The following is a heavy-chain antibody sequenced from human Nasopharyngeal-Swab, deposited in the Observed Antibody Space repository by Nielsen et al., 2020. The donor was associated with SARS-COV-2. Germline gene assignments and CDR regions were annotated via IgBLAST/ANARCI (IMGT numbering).Heavy chain of an antibody. CDR1: GLRFDVYS. V-gene: IGHV3-30-3*01. CDR3: ARLRRDGYNVRALYFDY. CDR2: LSYDGITE. D-gene: IGHD5-24*01. J-gene: IGHJ4*02. Sequence: GESLKISCAASGLRFDVYSFHWVRQAPGKGLDWVAFLSYDGITEDYADSVKGRFTISRDNAKNSLYLQMNSLRAEDTAVYYCARLRRDGYNVRALYFDYWGQGTLVTVSS.